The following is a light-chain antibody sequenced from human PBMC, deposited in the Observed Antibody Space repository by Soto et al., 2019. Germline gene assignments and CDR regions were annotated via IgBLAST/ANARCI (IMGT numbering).Light chain of an antibody. V-gene: IGKV3-11*01. CDR2: GAS. CDR1: QNVRTF. J-gene: IGKJ1*01. Sequence: EVVLTQSPATLSLSPGERATLSCRASQNVRTFLDWYQQKPGQAPRLLIYGASNRATGIPARFSGSGSGKDFTLTISGLEPEDFAVYYCQQHSHWPPWTFGQGTRVEIQ. CDR3: QQHSHWPPWT.